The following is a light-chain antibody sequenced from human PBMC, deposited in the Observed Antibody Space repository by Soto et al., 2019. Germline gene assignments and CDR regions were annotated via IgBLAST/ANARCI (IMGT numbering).Light chain of an antibody. Sequence: DIQMTQSPSSLSASVGDRVTITCRASESISRHLNWYQQKPGKAPNLLIYAASSLQNGVPSRFSGSGSGTDFTLNISNLQPEDFATYYCQPRYSTLSLTFGQGTRLEIK. CDR3: QPRYSTLSLT. J-gene: IGKJ5*01. V-gene: IGKV1-39*01. CDR1: ESISRH. CDR2: AAS.